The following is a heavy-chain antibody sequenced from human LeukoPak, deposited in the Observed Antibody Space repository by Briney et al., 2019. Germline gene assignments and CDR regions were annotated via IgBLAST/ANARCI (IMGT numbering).Heavy chain of an antibody. V-gene: IGHV1-8*01. CDR3: ARVAGNCGGDCYRLVY. D-gene: IGHD2-21*01. J-gene: IGHJ4*02. CDR1: GYTFTTYD. Sequence: ASVKVSCKASGYTFTTYDINWVRQATGQGLEWMAWMNPNSGNTGYAQKFQGRVTTTRNTSISTAYMELSSLGSEDTAVYYCARVAGNCGGDCYRLVYWGQGTLVTVSS. CDR2: MNPNSGNT.